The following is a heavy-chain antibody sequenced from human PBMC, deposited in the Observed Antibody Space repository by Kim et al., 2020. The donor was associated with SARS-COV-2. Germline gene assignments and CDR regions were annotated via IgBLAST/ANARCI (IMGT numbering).Heavy chain of an antibody. Sequence: RTYARGFTGRFVFSLDTSVNTAYLQISSLKAEDTAVYYCAREQSPYGMDVWGQGTTVAVSS. CDR2: R. D-gene: IGHD4-4*01. V-gene: IGHV7-4-1*02. CDR3: AREQSPYGMDV. J-gene: IGHJ6*02.